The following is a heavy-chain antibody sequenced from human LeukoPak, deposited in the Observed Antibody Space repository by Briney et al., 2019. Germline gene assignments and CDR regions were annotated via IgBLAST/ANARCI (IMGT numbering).Heavy chain of an antibody. Sequence: SETLSLTCAVYGGSFSGYYWSWIRQPPGKGLEWIGEINHSGSTNYNPSLKSRVTISVDTSKNQFSLKLSSVTAADTAVYYCASSCSGGSCSAPTRLDYWGQGTLVTVSS. CDR2: INHSGST. CDR1: GGSFSGYY. V-gene: IGHV4-34*01. J-gene: IGHJ4*02. CDR3: ASSCSGGSCSAPTRLDY. D-gene: IGHD2-15*01.